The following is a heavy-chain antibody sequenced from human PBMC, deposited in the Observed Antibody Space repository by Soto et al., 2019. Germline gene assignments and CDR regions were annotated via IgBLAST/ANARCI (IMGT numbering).Heavy chain of an antibody. Sequence: PWGSLRLSCAASGFTFSSYAMSWVRQAPGKGLEWVSAISGSGGSTYYADSVKGRFTISRDNSKNTLYLQMNSLRAEDTAVYYCAKVSGSDDSSGYSKVKSQPDYWGQGTLVTVSS. D-gene: IGHD3-22*01. J-gene: IGHJ4*02. CDR3: AKVSGSDDSSGYSKVKSQPDY. V-gene: IGHV3-23*01. CDR2: ISGSGGST. CDR1: GFTFSSYA.